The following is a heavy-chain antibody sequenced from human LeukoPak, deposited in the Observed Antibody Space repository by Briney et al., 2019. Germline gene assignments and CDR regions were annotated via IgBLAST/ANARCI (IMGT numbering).Heavy chain of an antibody. D-gene: IGHD4/OR15-4a*01. V-gene: IGHV3-66*01. CDR2: IYSGGDT. CDR1: GFTVSNNY. J-gene: IGHJ5*02. CDR3: ARDPPAVRTNTYA. Sequence: GGSLRLSCAASGFTVSNNYMNWVRQAPGKGLEWVSLIYSGGDTHYADTVKGRFTISRDSSKNTLYLQMNSLRAEDTAVYYCARDPPAVRTNTYAWGQGTLVTVSS.